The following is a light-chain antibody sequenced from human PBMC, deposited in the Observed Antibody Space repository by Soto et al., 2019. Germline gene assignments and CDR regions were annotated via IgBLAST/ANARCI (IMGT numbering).Light chain of an antibody. CDR3: QQVKTYPRT. CDR2: EES. CDR1: QAVPNN. J-gene: IGKJ4*01. V-gene: IGKV1-9*01. Sequence: DIPLTQSPSFLSASGGDRVTITCRPSQAVPNNMAWYQQKPGKPPKLLIYEESTLHSGVPSRFSGRKSGTQFTLTIDSLQPEDFATYYCQQVKTYPRTFGGGTKVEIK.